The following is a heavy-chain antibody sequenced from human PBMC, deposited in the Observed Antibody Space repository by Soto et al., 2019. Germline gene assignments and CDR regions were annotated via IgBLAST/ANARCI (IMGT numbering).Heavy chain of an antibody. J-gene: IGHJ4*02. D-gene: IGHD6-13*01. V-gene: IGHV1-24*01. CDR1: GYTLNDFS. CDR2: YEAEDGEP. CDR3: AIGVAATGIFDY. Sequence: VQLVQSGAEVKKPGASVKVSCKLSGYTLNDFSMRWLRQAPGQGLEWMGGYEAEDGEPLYAQRFQGRVTMTEDTSTGTAYMELRGLRFEDTAVYYCAIGVAATGIFDYWGQGTLVIVSS.